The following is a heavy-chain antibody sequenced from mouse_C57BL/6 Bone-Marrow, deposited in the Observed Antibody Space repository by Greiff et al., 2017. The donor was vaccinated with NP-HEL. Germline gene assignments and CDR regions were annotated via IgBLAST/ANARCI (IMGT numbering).Heavy chain of an antibody. Sequence: DVMLVESGGGLVKPGGSLKLSCAASGFTFSDYGMHWVRQAPEQGLEWVAYISSGSSTIYYAATVKGRFTISRDTAKNTLFLPMTSLMSEDTAMYYVASGGTVSYWYFDVWGTGTTVTVSS. J-gene: IGHJ1*03. CDR1: GFTFSDYG. CDR3: ASGGTVSYWYFDV. CDR2: ISSGSSTI. V-gene: IGHV5-17*01. D-gene: IGHD3-3*01.